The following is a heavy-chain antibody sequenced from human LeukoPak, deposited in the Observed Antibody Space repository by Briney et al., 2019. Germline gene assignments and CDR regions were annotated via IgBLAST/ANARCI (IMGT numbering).Heavy chain of an antibody. Sequence: GGSLRLSCAASGFTFSTYWMYWVRQVPGKGLVWVSRINSDGSGTSYADSVKGRFTISRDNAKNTLYLQMNSLRAEDTAAYFCARDGYSYYMDVWGKGTTVTVSS. V-gene: IGHV3-74*01. J-gene: IGHJ6*03. CDR1: GFTFSTYW. CDR3: ARDGYSYYMDV. CDR2: INSDGSGT.